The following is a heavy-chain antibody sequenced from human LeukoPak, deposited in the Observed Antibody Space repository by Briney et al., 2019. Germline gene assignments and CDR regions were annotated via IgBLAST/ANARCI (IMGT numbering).Heavy chain of an antibody. CDR2: ISSSSSTI. J-gene: IGHJ4*02. V-gene: IGHV3-48*01. D-gene: IGHD3-22*01. CDR3: ARGAYYYED. CDR1: GFTFSSHS. Sequence: GGSLRLSCAASGFTFSSHSMNWVRQAPGKGLEWVSYISSSSSTIYYADSVKGRFTISRDNAKNPLYLQMNSLRAEDTAVYYCARGAYYYEDWGQGTLVTVSS.